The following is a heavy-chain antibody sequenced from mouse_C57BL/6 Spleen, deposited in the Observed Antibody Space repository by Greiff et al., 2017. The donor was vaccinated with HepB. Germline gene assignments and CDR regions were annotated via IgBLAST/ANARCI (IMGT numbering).Heavy chain of an antibody. CDR3: TRSAGGNYFDY. D-gene: IGHD1-2*01. CDR1: GFTFSSYA. Sequence: DVMLVESGEGLVKPGGSLKLSCAASGFTFSSYAMSWVRQTPEKRLEWVAYISSGGDYIYYADTVKGRFTISRDNARNTLYLQMSSLKSEDTAMYYCTRSAGGNYFDYWGQGTTLTVSS. J-gene: IGHJ2*01. CDR2: ISSGGDYI. V-gene: IGHV5-9-1*02.